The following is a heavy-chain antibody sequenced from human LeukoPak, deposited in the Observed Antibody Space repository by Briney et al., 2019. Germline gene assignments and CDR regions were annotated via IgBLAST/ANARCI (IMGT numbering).Heavy chain of an antibody. CDR1: GYTFTSYG. V-gene: IGHV1-18*01. J-gene: IGHJ5*02. D-gene: IGHD6-13*01. CDR3: ARGQYSSSWYSRTVDP. Sequence: ASVKVSCKASGYTFTSYGISWVRQAPGQGPEWMGWISGYNGNTKYVQKLQGRVTMTTDTSTSTAYMELRSLRSDDTAVYYCARGQYSSSWYSRTVDPWGQGTLVTVSS. CDR2: ISGYNGNT.